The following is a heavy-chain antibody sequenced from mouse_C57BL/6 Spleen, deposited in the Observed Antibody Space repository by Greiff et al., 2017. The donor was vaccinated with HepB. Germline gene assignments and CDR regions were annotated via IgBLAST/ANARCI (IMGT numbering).Heavy chain of an antibody. CDR1: GYTFTSYW. D-gene: IGHD1-1*01. CDR3: ARRELRYWYFDV. Sequence: QVQLQQPGTELVKPGASVKLSCKASGYTFTSYWMHWVKQRPGQGLEWIGNINPSNGGTNYNEKFKSKATLTVDKASSKAYMQLSSLPSEDSAVYYCARRELRYWYFDVWGTGTTVTVSS. CDR2: INPSNGGT. V-gene: IGHV1-53*01. J-gene: IGHJ1*03.